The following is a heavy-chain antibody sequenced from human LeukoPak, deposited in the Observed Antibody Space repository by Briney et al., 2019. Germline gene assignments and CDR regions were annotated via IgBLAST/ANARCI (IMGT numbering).Heavy chain of an antibody. V-gene: IGHV3-30*03. D-gene: IGHD2-2*02. J-gene: IGHJ4*02. Sequence: GRSLRLSCAASGFTYSSYGMHWVRQAPGKGLEWVAVISYDGSNKYYADSVKGRFTISRDNSKNTLYLQMNSLRAEDTAVYYCALYNATLDYWGQGTLVTVSS. CDR1: GFTYSSYG. CDR2: ISYDGSNK. CDR3: ALYNATLDY.